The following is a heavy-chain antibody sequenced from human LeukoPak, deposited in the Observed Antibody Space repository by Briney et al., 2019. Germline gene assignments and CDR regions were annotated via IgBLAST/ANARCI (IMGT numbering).Heavy chain of an antibody. V-gene: IGHV3-66*01. CDR3: ARDLRYYYDSSGSYGYDY. CDR1: GFTVSSNC. Sequence: GGSLRLSCAASGFTVSSNCMSWVRQAPGKGLEWVSVIYSGGSTYYADSVKGRFTISRDNSKNTLYLQMNSLRAEDTAVYYCARDLRYYYDSSGSYGYDYWGQGTLVTVSS. D-gene: IGHD3-22*01. J-gene: IGHJ4*02. CDR2: IYSGGST.